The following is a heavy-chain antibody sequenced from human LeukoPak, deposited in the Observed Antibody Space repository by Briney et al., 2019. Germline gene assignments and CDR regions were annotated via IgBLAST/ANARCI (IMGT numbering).Heavy chain of an antibody. CDR1: GYTFTSYA. J-gene: IGHJ4*02. CDR3: ATDRYCSSTSCYGGFDY. CDR2: IIPIFGTA. V-gene: IGHV1-69*13. Sequence: SVKVSCKASGYTFTSYAISWVRQAPGQGLEWMGGIIPIFGTANYAQKFQGRVTITADESTSTAYMELSSLRSEDTAVYYCATDRYCSSTSCYGGFDYWGQGTLVTVSS. D-gene: IGHD2-2*01.